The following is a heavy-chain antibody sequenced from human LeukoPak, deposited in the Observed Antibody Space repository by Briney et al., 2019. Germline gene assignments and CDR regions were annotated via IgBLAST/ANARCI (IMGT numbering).Heavy chain of an antibody. CDR3: ARAGTYYYDSSGTETLFDY. CDR2: INTNTGNP. D-gene: IGHD3-22*01. Sequence: ASVKVSCKASGYTFTSYAMNWVRQAPGQGLEWMGWINTNTGNPTYAQGFTGRFVFSLDTSVSTAYLQISSLKAEDTAVYYCARAGTYYYDSSGTETLFDYWGQGTLVTVSS. J-gene: IGHJ4*02. CDR1: GYTFTSYA. V-gene: IGHV7-4-1*02.